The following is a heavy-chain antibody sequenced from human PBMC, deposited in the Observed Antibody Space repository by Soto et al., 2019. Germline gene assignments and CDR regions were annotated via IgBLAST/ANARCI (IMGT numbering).Heavy chain of an antibody. D-gene: IGHD3-16*01. J-gene: IGHJ6*02. CDR1: GGCIRSYY. CDR3: ARISSPDPSGYVNGGLDV. CDR2: FYHSGNS. V-gene: IGHV4-59*01. Sequence: XATLSLTCSVSGGCIRSYYWSWIRQSPEKGLEWIGYFYHSGNSNYNPSLKSRVTISVDTSKNQLSLSLRSVTAADTAVYFCARISSPDPSGYVNGGLDVCGQGTTVTVSS.